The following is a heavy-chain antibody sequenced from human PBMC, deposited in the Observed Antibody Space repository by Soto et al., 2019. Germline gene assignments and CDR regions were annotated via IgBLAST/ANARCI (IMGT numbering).Heavy chain of an antibody. V-gene: IGHV3-11*01. CDR1: GFTFSDYY. J-gene: IGHJ4*02. D-gene: IGHD2-15*01. Sequence: GGSLRLSCAASGFTFSDYYMSWIRQAPGKGFEWFSYIISSGSTIYYADSVKGRFTISRDNAKNSLYLQMNSLRAEDTAVYYCARAPGYCSGGSCYSAVYWGQGTLVTVSS. CDR3: ARAPGYCSGGSCYSAVY. CDR2: IISSGSTI.